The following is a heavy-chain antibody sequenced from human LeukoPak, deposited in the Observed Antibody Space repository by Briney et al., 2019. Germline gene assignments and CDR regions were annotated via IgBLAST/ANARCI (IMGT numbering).Heavy chain of an antibody. Sequence: GGSLTLSYAPSRFTFHQYSMHWLRQAPAKRLEWVSGISWNSGGIGYAASVKGRLTISRDNAKKSLYLQMNSLRAEDTAFYYCAMDFYGAVAGSIGFWGQGTLVTVSS. CDR1: RFTFHQYS. CDR2: ISWNSGGI. V-gene: IGHV3-9*01. CDR3: AMDFYGAVAGSIGF. D-gene: IGHD6-19*01. J-gene: IGHJ4*02.